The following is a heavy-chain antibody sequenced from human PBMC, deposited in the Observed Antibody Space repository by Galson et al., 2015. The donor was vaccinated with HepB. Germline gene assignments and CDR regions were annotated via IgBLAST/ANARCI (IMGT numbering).Heavy chain of an antibody. CDR3: ARDNLDYMDYYYGMDV. CDR2: IYSGGST. CDR1: GFTVSSNY. V-gene: IGHV3-66*01. Sequence: SLRLSCAASGFTVSSNYMSWVRQAPGKGLEWVSVIYSGGSTYYADSVKGRFTISRDNSKNTLYLQMNSLRAEDTAVYYCARDNLDYMDYYYGMDVWGQGTTVTVSS. J-gene: IGHJ6*02. D-gene: IGHD4-11*01.